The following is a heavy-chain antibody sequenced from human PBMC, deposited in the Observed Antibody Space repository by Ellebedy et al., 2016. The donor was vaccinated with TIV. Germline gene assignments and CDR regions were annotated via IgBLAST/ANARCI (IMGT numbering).Heavy chain of an antibody. Sequence: AASVKVSCKASGYTFTTYGITWVRHVPGQGPEWMGWIGAYEGNTKYAQKLQGRVTMTRDTSTSTAYMELRSLRSDDTAVYYCARDRDGSSASDFQHWGPGTLVTVSS. D-gene: IGHD6-6*01. CDR2: IGAYEGNT. J-gene: IGHJ1*01. CDR3: ARDRDGSSASDFQH. V-gene: IGHV1-18*04. CDR1: GYTFTTYG.